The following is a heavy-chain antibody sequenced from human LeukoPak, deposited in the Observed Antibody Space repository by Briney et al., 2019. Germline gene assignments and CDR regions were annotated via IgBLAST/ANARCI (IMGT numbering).Heavy chain of an antibody. V-gene: IGHV4-39*01. J-gene: IGHJ4*02. CDR2: FYSSGST. CDR1: GFTFSSFTMN. CDR3: ARHGDYYDRSGYYYGFDY. Sequence: GSLRLSCAASGFTFSSFTMNWVRQPPGKGLEWIGSFYSSGSTYYNPSLKTRVTISVDTSKNQLSLALSSVTATDTAVYYCARHGDYYDRSGYYYGFDYWGQGTLVTVSS. D-gene: IGHD3-22*01.